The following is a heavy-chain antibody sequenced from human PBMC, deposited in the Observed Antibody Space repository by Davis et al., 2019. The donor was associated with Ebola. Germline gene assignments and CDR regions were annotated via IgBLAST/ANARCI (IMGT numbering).Heavy chain of an antibody. CDR2: IIPIFGTA. J-gene: IGHJ5*02. CDR1: GGTFSSYA. Sequence: SVKVSCKASGGTFSSYAISWVRQAPGQGLEWMGGIIPIFGTANYAQKFQGRVTMTRNTSISTAYMELSSLRSEDTAVYYCARGTYFDWLFSPNNWFDPWGQGTLVTVSS. D-gene: IGHD3-9*01. CDR3: ARGTYFDWLFSPNNWFDP. V-gene: IGHV1-69*05.